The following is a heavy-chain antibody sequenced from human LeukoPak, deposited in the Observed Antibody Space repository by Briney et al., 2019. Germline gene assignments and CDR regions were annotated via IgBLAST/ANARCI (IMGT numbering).Heavy chain of an antibody. CDR1: GFTFSGSA. V-gene: IGHV3-73*01. D-gene: IGHD3-10*01. J-gene: IGHJ5*02. CDR3: ARGPDYYGSGTYVS. CDR2: TRSKANSYAT. Sequence: GSLKLSCAASGFTFSGSAMHWVRQASGKGLEWVGPTRSKANSYATAYAASVKGRFTISRDDSKNTAYLQMNSLTAEDTAVYYCARGPDYYGSGTYVSWGQGTLVTVSS.